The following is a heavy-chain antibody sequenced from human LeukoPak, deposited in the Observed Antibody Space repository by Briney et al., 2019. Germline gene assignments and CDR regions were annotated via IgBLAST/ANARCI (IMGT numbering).Heavy chain of an antibody. J-gene: IGHJ6*03. D-gene: IGHD5-18*01. CDR1: GFTFSDYY. Sequence: PGGSLRLSCAASGFTFSDYYMSWIREAPGKGLEWVSYISSSGSTIYYADSVKGRFTISRDNSKNTLYLQMNSPRAEDTAVYYCAKRVDTAMAGTERYYYMDVWGKGTTVTVSS. CDR2: ISSSGSTI. CDR3: AKRVDTAMAGTERYYYMDV. V-gene: IGHV3-11*04.